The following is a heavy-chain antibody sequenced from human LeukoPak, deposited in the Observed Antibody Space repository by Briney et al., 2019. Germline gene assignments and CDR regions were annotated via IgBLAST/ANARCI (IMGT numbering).Heavy chain of an antibody. CDR3: ARHGPDTAMVDY. CDR2: IYSSGST. V-gene: IGHV4-59*08. Sequence: PSETLSLTCTGSGDSLSSNYWSWIRQPPGKGLEWIGFIYSSGSTNYIPSLKGRVTISVETSENQFSLNLRSVTAADTAVYYCARHGPDTAMVDYWGQGTLVTVSS. J-gene: IGHJ4*02. D-gene: IGHD5-18*01. CDR1: GDSLSSNY.